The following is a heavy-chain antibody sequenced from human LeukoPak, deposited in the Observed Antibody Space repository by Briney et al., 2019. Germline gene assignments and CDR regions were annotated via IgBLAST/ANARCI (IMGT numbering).Heavy chain of an antibody. V-gene: IGHV4-59*01. CDR1: GGSISNYY. J-gene: IGHJ4*02. Sequence: SETLSLTCTVSGGSISNYYWSWIRQPPGKGLEWIGYIYYSGSTNYNPSLMSRVTISVDTSKNQFSLKLTSVTAADTAVYYCARADGSGWYNDYWGQGTLVTVSS. D-gene: IGHD6-19*01. CDR3: ARADGSGWYNDY. CDR2: IYYSGST.